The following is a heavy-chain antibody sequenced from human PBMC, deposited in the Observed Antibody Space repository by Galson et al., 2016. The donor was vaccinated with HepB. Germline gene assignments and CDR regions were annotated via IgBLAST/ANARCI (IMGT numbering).Heavy chain of an antibody. J-gene: IGHJ5*02. CDR1: GFTFSGSA. CDR2: IKSKANGYAT. V-gene: IGHV3-73*01. Sequence: SLRLSCAASGFTFSGSAMHWVRQASGKGLEWVGRIKSKANGYATAYAASVKGRFTISRDESKNTAYLQMNGLKTEDTAVYYCTGWSPKAATGTIRFDPWGQGTPVTVSS. D-gene: IGHD2-15*01. CDR3: TGWSPKAATGTIRFDP.